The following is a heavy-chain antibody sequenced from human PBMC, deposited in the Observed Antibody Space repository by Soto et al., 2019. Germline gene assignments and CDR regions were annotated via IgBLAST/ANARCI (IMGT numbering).Heavy chain of an antibody. J-gene: IGHJ5*02. CDR2: IYHSGST. CDR3: ARIDGYPIGGGWFDP. D-gene: IGHD3-16*01. V-gene: IGHV4-4*02. Sequence: SETLSLTCAVSGGSISSSNWWIWVRQPPGKGLEWIGEIYHSGSTNYNPSLKSRVTISVDKSKNQFSLKLSSVTAADTAVYYCARIDGYPIGGGWFDPWGQGTLVTVSS. CDR1: GGSISSSNW.